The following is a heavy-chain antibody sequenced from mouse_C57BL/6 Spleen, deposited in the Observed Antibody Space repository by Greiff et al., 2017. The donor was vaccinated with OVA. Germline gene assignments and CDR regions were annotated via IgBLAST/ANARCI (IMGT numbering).Heavy chain of an antibody. V-gene: IGHV1-80*01. D-gene: IGHD2-1*01. CDR1: GYAFSSYW. J-gene: IGHJ4*01. CDR3: ARDYGNSLYAMDY. CDR2: IYPGDGDT. Sequence: VKLVESGAELVKPGASVKISCKASGYAFSSYWMNWVKQRPGKGLEWIGQIYPGDGDTNYNGKFKGKATLTADKSSSTAYMQLSSLTSEDSAVYFCARDYGNSLYAMDYWGQGTSVTVSS.